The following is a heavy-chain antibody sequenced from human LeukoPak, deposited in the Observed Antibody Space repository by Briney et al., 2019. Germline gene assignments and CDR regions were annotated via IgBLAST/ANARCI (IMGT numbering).Heavy chain of an antibody. J-gene: IGHJ4*02. Sequence: ASVKVSCKASGYTFTTYFMHWVRQAPGQGLEWMGVINPSGGSTSYAQRFQGRLTMTRGTSTSTVYMELSSLRSEDTAVYHCARGRGSGTYSARDFDYWGQGTLVTVSS. CDR2: INPSGGST. D-gene: IGHD3-10*01. CDR1: GYTFTTYF. CDR3: ARGRGSGTYSARDFDY. V-gene: IGHV1-46*01.